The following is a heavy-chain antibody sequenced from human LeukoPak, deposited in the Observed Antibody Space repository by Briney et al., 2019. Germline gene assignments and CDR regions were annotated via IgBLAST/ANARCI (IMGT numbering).Heavy chain of an antibody. CDR3: ARNRYCSSTSCYDY. D-gene: IGHD2-2*01. CDR1: GYTFTSYY. V-gene: IGHV1-46*01. J-gene: IGHJ4*02. CDR2: INPSGGST. Sequence: ASVTVSFKASGYTFTSYYMHWVRQAPGQGVEWMEIINPSGGSTSYAQKFQGRVTITRDMSTSTVYMELSSLRSEDTAVYYCARNRYCSSTSCYDYWGQGTLVTISS.